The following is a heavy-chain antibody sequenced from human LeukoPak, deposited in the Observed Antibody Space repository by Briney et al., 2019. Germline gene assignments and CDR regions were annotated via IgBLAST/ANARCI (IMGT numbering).Heavy chain of an antibody. J-gene: IGHJ4*02. CDR3: ARTGYFGSGSYSDFKVFLAY. Sequence: PSETLSLTCTVSGYSISSGYYWGWIRQPPGKGLEWIGSIYHGGGTHYNPSLQSRVTISVDTSKNQFSLRLSSVTAADTAVYYCARTGYFGSGSYSDFKVFLAYWGQGTLVTVSS. D-gene: IGHD3-10*01. CDR2: IYHGGGT. V-gene: IGHV4-38-2*02. CDR1: GYSISSGYY.